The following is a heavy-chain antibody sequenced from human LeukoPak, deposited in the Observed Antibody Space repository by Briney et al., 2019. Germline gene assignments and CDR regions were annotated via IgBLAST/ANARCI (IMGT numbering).Heavy chain of an antibody. CDR1: GGTFSSYA. D-gene: IGHD3-22*01. Sequence: ASVKVSCKASGGTFSSYAISWVRQAPGQGLEWMGGIIPIFGTANYAQKFQGRVTITTDESTSTAYMELSSLLSEDTAVYYCARVISGRIVALNWFDPWGQGTLVTVSS. V-gene: IGHV1-69*05. CDR2: IIPIFGTA. J-gene: IGHJ5*02. CDR3: ARVISGRIVALNWFDP.